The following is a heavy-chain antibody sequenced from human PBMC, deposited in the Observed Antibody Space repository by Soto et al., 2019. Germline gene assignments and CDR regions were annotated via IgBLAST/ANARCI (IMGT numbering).Heavy chain of an antibody. V-gene: IGHV3-23*01. D-gene: IGHD4-17*01. CDR1: GFTFSNYA. CDR2: ISGSGHST. Sequence: TVGSLRLSCAASGFTFSNYAMAWVRQAPGKGLEWVSSISGSGHSTYHADSVTGRFTISRDNSKNTLYLQMNSLRAEDTAVYYCAKNSENFGDSKYDYWGQGTLVTVSS. CDR3: AKNSENFGDSKYDY. J-gene: IGHJ4*02.